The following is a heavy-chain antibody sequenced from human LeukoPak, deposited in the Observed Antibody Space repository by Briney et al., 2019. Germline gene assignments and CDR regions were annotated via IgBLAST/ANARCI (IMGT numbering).Heavy chain of an antibody. J-gene: IGHJ4*02. V-gene: IGHV1-18*01. CDR1: GYTFTSYG. D-gene: IGHD6-19*01. CDR2: ISAYNSNT. CDR3: ARDPAVAGTDSSIDY. Sequence: GASVKVSCKASGYTFTSYGISGVRQAPGQGREWMGWISAYNSNTNYAQKLQGRVTMTTATSTSTAYMELRSLRSDDTAVYYCARDPAVAGTDSSIDYWGQGTLVTVSS.